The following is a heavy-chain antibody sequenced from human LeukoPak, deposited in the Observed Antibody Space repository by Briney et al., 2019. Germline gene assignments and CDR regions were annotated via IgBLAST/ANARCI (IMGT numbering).Heavy chain of an antibody. D-gene: IGHD1-1*01. J-gene: IGHJ4*02. CDR2: ISSSSSYI. V-gene: IGHV3-21*01. CDR3: ARVSYQRGHNYPYYFDW. Sequence: GGSLRLSSAASGFTFSSYSMNWVRPAPGKGLEWVSSISSSSSYIYYADSVKGRVTISRENAKNSLYLQMNTLRAEDTAVYYCARVSYQRGHNYPYYFDWWGQGTLATVSS. CDR1: GFTFSSYS.